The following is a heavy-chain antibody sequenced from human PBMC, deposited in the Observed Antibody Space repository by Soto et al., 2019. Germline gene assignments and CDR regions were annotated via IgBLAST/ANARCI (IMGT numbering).Heavy chain of an antibody. D-gene: IGHD3-16*01. CDR1: GGYFGGFY. V-gene: IGHV4-34*01. J-gene: IGHJ6*03. CDR2: INHSGST. CDR3: ARRSGGRISVRDNYMDV. Sequence: SLIMSLTCAVDGGYFGGFYCSRISQPPGKGLEWIGEINHSGSTNYNPSLKSRVTISVDTSKNQFSLKLSSVTAADTAVYYCARRSGGRISVRDNYMDVWGKGTTVTVSS.